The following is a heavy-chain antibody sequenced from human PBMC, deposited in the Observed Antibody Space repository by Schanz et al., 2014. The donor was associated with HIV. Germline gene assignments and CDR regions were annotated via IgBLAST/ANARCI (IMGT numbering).Heavy chain of an antibody. Sequence: EVQLVESGGGLVQPGKSLRLSCAASGFAFSSSWMHWVRQTPGKGLEWVAHINQDKCDKRYLYSVRGRFTVSRDNTKNSLFLQMSSLRAEDTAIYYCVRGDPIGSFWGQGTLVTVSS. CDR3: VRGDPIGSF. CDR2: INQDKCDK. V-gene: IGHV3-7*01. J-gene: IGHJ4*02. D-gene: IGHD2-21*02. CDR1: GFAFSSSW.